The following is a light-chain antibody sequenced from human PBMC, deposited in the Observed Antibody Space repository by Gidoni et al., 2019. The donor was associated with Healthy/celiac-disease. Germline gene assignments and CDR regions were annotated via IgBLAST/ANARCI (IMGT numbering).Light chain of an antibody. CDR1: QSISSY. Sequence: DIQMTQSPSSLSASVGDRVTITCRASQSISSYLNWYQQKPGKAHKLLIYAASSLQSGVPSRFSGSGSGTDFTLTISSLQPEDFATYYCQQSYSTPRTCGQGTKGEIK. CDR3: QQSYSTPRT. CDR2: AAS. J-gene: IGKJ1*01. V-gene: IGKV1-39*01.